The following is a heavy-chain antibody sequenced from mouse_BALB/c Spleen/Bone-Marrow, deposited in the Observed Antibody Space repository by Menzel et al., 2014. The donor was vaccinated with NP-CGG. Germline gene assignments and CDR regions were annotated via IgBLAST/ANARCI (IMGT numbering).Heavy chain of an antibody. V-gene: IGHV1-9*01. D-gene: IGHD2-2*01. CDR1: GYTFSSYW. CDR2: ILLGSGST. J-gene: IGHJ4*01. CDR3: ARSNGYYYAMDY. Sequence: VQLQQSGAELMKPGASVKISCKATGYTFSSYWIEWVKQRPGHGFEWIGEILLGSGSTNYNEKFKGKAKFTADTASNTTYMQLSSLTSKDAAVYFCARSNGYYYAMDYWGQGTSVTVSS.